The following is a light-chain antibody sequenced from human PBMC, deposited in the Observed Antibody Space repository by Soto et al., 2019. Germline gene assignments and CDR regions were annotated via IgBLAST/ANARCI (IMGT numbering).Light chain of an antibody. CDR3: KQYNKGLVT. J-gene: IGKJ1*01. V-gene: IGKV3-15*01. CDR2: GAS. CDR1: QSISRN. Sequence: VVTPSPVTLSVTPGERATLSCRASQSISRNLAWYQQTLGQAPRLLIYGASTRATGIAARFSGSGSGTEFTLTISSLQSEDFGVYFCKQYNKGLVTFGQGTKV.